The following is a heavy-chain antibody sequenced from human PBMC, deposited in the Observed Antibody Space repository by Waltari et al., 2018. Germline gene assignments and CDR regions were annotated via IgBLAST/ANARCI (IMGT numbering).Heavy chain of an antibody. J-gene: IGHJ2*01. CDR1: GDSIISTYYY. V-gene: IGHV4-39*07. CDR3: ARVTSEFRSPYFYFDL. CDR2: IYYSGDT. Sequence: QLQLQESGPGLVKPSETLSLTCSVSGDSIISTYYYWGWIRQPPGKGLEWIGSIYYSGDTFYSPSLRSRVTISVDTSKNQFSLKLTSVTAADTALYYCARVTSEFRSPYFYFDLWGRGTLVTVSA.